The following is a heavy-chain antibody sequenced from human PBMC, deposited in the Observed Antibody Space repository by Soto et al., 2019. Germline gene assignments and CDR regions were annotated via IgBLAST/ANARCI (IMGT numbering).Heavy chain of an antibody. J-gene: IGHJ3*02. V-gene: IGHV1-3*01. CDR3: ARTHIVVYPADAFDI. Sequence: ASVKVSCKASGYTFTSYAMHWVRQAPGQRLEWMGWINAGNGNTKYSQKFQGRVTITRDTSASTAYMELSSLRSEDTAVYYCARTHIVVYPADAFDIWGQGTMVTVSS. CDR1: GYTFTSYA. D-gene: IGHD2-15*01. CDR2: INAGNGNT.